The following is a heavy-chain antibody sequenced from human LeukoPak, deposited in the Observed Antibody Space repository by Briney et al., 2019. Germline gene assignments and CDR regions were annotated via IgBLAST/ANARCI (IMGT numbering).Heavy chain of an antibody. D-gene: IGHD3-22*01. Sequence: GGSLRLSCAASGFTFSSYSMNWVRQAPGKGLEWVSYISSSSSTIYYADSVKGRFTISRDNAKNSLYLQMNSLRSEDTAVYYCARGILTMIKPTPPARRTQKEIRYYFDYWGQGTLVTVSS. V-gene: IGHV3-48*01. J-gene: IGHJ4*02. CDR1: GFTFSSYS. CDR3: ARGILTMIKPTPPARRTQKEIRYYFDY. CDR2: ISSSSSTI.